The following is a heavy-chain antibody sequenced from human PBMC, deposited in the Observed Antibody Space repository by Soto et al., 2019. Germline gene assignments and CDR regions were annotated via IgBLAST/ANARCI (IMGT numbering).Heavy chain of an antibody. D-gene: IGHD1-1*01. Sequence: LRLSCAASGFTFNMYAMSWVRQAPGKGLEWVSGIGGSGTNTYYADFVKGRFTISRDNSKNTLYLQMDSLRAEDTAIYYCARTITGYFWAGAYWGQGTLVTVSS. CDR1: GFTFNMYA. CDR3: ARTITGYFWAGAY. CDR2: IGGSGTNT. V-gene: IGHV3-23*01. J-gene: IGHJ4*02.